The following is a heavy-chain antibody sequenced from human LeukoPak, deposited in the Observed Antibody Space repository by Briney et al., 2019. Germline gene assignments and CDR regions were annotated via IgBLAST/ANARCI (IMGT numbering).Heavy chain of an antibody. CDR3: AKVDYMITFGGVISIDY. CDR2: ISGSGGST. CDR1: GFTFSSYA. V-gene: IGHV3-23*01. Sequence: GGSLRLSCAASGFTFSSYAMSWVRQAPGKGLEWVSAISGSGGSTYYADSVKGRFTISRDNSKNTLYLQMNSLRAEDTTVYYCAKVDYMITFGGVISIDYWGQGTLVTVSS. J-gene: IGHJ4*02. D-gene: IGHD3-16*02.